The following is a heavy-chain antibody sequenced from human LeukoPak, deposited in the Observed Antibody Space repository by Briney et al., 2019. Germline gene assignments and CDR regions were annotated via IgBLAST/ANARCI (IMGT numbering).Heavy chain of an antibody. D-gene: IGHD4-17*01. CDR1: GGSISSRSYS. V-gene: IGHV4-39*07. J-gene: IGHJ4*02. Sequence: PSETLSLTCTLSGGSISSRSYSWGWIRQPPGRGLEWVGYTSYSGSTYKNPSLKSRVTISVDTSKNQFSLRLSSVTAADTAVYFCAMSRGPTVTTWDYWGQGTLVTVSS. CDR2: TSYSGST. CDR3: AMSRGPTVTTWDY.